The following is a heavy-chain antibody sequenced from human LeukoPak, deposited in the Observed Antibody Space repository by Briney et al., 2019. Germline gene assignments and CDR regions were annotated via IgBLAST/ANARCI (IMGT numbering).Heavy chain of an antibody. V-gene: IGHV1-18*01. J-gene: IGHJ4*02. D-gene: IGHD5-12*01. Sequence: ASVKVSCKASGYTFTSFGINWVRQAPGQGLEWMGWTSPHNGNTKYAQNLQGRVTVTTDRSTNTVYMEVRTLRSDDTAVYYCARDYDPGLAYFDYWGQGTLVTVSS. CDR2: TSPHNGNT. CDR1: GYTFTSFG. CDR3: ARDYDPGLAYFDY.